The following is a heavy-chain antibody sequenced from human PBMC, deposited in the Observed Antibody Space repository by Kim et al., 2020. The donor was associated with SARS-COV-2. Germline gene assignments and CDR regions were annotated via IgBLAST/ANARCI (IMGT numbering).Heavy chain of an antibody. CDR3: ARELRFGGSDY. Sequence: SETLSLTCTVSGGSISSSSYNWGWIRQPPGKGLEWIGSIHYSGSTYYKPSLKSRITISVDTSKNQFSLKVTSVTAADTAVYYCARELRFGGSDYWGQGTLVTVTS. CDR2: IHYSGST. CDR1: GGSISSSSYN. J-gene: IGHJ4*02. V-gene: IGHV4-39*01. D-gene: IGHD1-7*01.